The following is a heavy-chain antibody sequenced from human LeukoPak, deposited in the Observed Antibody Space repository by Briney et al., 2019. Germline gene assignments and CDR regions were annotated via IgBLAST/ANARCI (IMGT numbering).Heavy chain of an antibody. Sequence: SETLSLTCTVSGGSISSYYWSWIRQPPGKGLEWIGYIDYSGRTKYNPSLKSRVTISVDTSKNQFSLKLSSVTAADTAVYYCTRDLGQRLVDYWGQGTLVTVSS. CDR3: TRDLGQRLVDY. D-gene: IGHD6-25*01. CDR2: IDYSGRT. CDR1: GGSISSYY. J-gene: IGHJ4*02. V-gene: IGHV4-59*12.